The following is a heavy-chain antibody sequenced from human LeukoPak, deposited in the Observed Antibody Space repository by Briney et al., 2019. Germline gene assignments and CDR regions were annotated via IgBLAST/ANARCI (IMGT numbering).Heavy chain of an antibody. CDR3: AKGGRHGHSSYERGYFDF. D-gene: IGHD2-15*01. CDR1: GFTFSNFD. J-gene: IGHJ4*02. V-gene: IGHV3-30*02. Sequence: GGSLRLSCAASGFTFSNFDVHWVRQAPGKGLEWVAFIQYSGSKKYYVDSVEGRFTISRDNSKNTLYVQMNSLRTEDTAVYYCAKGGRHGHSSYERGYFDFWGQGTLVTVSS. CDR2: IQYSGSKK.